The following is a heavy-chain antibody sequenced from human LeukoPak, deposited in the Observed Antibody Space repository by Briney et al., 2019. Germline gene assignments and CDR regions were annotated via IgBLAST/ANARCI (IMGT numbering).Heavy chain of an antibody. D-gene: IGHD6-19*01. CDR2: IRQDGSEK. J-gene: IGHJ4*02. V-gene: IGHV3-7*01. Sequence: GGSLRLSCAAAGFTFSSYWMSWVRQAPGKGLEWVANIRQDGSEKRYVDSMKGRFTISRDNAKNSLYLQMSSLRGEDTAVYYCARLQRAVTGTLWGQGTLVIVSS. CDR1: GFTFSSYW. CDR3: ARLQRAVTGTL.